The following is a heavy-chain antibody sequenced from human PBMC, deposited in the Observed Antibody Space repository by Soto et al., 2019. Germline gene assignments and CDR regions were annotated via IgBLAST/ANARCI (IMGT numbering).Heavy chain of an antibody. V-gene: IGHV3-33*01. CDR1: GFTFSSYG. J-gene: IGHJ6*02. CDR2: IWYDGSNK. Sequence: QVQLVESGGGVVQPGRSLRLSCAASGFTFSSYGMHWVRQAPGKGLEWVAVIWYDGSNKYYADSVKGRFTISRDNSKNTLYPQMNSLRAEDTAVYYCARAQTYYGMDVWGQGTTVTVSS. CDR3: ARAQTYYGMDV.